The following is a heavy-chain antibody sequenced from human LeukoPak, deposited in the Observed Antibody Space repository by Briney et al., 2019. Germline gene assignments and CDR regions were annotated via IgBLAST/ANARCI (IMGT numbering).Heavy chain of an antibody. D-gene: IGHD5-12*01. V-gene: IGHV3-23*01. J-gene: IGHJ4*02. Sequence: GGSLRLSCAASGFTFSSYAMSWVRQAPGKGLEWVSAIRGSGGSTYYADSVKGRFTISRDNSKNMLYLQMNSLRAEDTAVYYCAREGSGYDPFDYWGQGTLVTVSS. CDR2: IRGSGGST. CDR3: AREGSGYDPFDY. CDR1: GFTFSSYA.